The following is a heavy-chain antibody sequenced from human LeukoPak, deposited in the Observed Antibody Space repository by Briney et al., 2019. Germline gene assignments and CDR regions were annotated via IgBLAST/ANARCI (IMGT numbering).Heavy chain of an antibody. CDR1: GYTFTGYY. D-gene: IGHD6-13*01. CDR2: INPNSGGT. CDR3: ARDTAAGTQRRFYYYYGMDV. J-gene: IGHJ6*02. V-gene: IGHV1-2*04. Sequence: ASAKVSCKASGYTFTGYYMHWVRQAPGQGLEWMGWINPNSGGTNYAQKFQGWVTMTRDTSISTAYMELSRLRSDDTAVYYCARDTAAGTQRRFYYYYGMDVWAKGPRSPSP.